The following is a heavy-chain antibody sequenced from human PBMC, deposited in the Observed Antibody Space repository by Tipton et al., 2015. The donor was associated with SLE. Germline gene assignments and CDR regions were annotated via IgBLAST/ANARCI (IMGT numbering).Heavy chain of an antibody. CDR3: TRSSGYCGGDCYSDY. Sequence: SLRLSCAASGFTFSSYAMSWVRQAPGKGLEWVGFIRSKAYGGTTEYAASVKGRFTISRDDSKSIAYLQMNSLKTEDTAVYYCTRSSGYCGGDCYSDYWGQGTLVTVSS. D-gene: IGHD2-21*01. CDR1: GFTFSSYA. CDR2: IRSKAYGGTT. J-gene: IGHJ4*02. V-gene: IGHV3-49*04.